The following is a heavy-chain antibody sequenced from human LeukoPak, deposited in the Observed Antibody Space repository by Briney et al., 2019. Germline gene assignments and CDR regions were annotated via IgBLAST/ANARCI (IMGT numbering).Heavy chain of an antibody. V-gene: IGHV3-33*01. CDR3: ARDPKGGNSEFDY. D-gene: IGHD4-23*01. Sequence: GRSLRLSCAASGFTFSSYGMHWVRQAPGKGLEWVAVIWYDGSNKYYADSVKGRFTISRDNSKSTLYLQMNSLRAEDTAVYYCARDPKGGNSEFDYWGQGTLVTVSS. CDR2: IWYDGSNK. CDR1: GFTFSSYG. J-gene: IGHJ4*02.